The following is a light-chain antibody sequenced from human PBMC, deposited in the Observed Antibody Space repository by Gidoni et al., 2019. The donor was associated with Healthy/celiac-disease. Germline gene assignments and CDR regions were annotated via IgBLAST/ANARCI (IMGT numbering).Light chain of an antibody. V-gene: IGKV3-11*01. CDR2: DAS. CDR1: QSVSSY. CDR3: QQRSNWTPYT. Sequence: IVLTPFLPTLFFSPGERATLPCRASQSVSSYLAWYQQKPGQAPRHLIYDASNRATSIPARFSGSGSGTDVTLTISSREPEEVAVYYCQQRSNWTPYTFGQGTKLEIK. J-gene: IGKJ2*01.